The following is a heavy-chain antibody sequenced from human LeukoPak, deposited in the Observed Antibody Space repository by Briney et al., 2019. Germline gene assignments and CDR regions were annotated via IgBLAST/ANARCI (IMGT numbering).Heavy chain of an antibody. CDR1: GYTFTSYY. D-gene: IGHD5-12*01. CDR2: IDPSGGST. V-gene: IGHV1-46*01. J-gene: IGHJ3*02. CDR3: ASHRQTRLRPDAFDI. Sequence: ASVKVSCKASGYTFTSYYMNWVRQAPGQGLEWMGIIDPSGGSTSYAQKFQGRVTMTRDMSTSTVYMELSSLRSEDTAVYYCASHRQTRLRPDAFDIWGQGTMVTVSS.